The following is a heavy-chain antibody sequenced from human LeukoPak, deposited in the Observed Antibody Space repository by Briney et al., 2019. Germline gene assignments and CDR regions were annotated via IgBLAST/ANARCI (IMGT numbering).Heavy chain of an antibody. Sequence: SETLSLTCSVSGGSISSHYWSWIRKPPGQGLEWIGYIYHSGRTNYNPSLKSRVTISVDTSKNQFSLKLSSVTAADTAVYYCARTLDSGTLDYWGQGILVTVSS. CDR1: GGSISSHY. D-gene: IGHD3-10*01. CDR2: IYHSGRT. J-gene: IGHJ4*02. V-gene: IGHV4-59*11. CDR3: ARTLDSGTLDY.